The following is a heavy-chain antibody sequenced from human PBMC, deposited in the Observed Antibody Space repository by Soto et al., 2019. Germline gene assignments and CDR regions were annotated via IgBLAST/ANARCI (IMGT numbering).Heavy chain of an antibody. Sequence: PSETLSLTCAVYGGSFSGYYWSWIRQPPGKGLEWIGEINHSGSTNYNPSLKSRVTISVDTSKNQFSLKLSSVTAADTAVYYCASGYFIFDYWGQGTLVTVSS. J-gene: IGHJ4*02. V-gene: IGHV4-34*01. CDR2: INHSGST. CDR3: ASGYFIFDY. CDR1: GGSFSGYY. D-gene: IGHD3-10*01.